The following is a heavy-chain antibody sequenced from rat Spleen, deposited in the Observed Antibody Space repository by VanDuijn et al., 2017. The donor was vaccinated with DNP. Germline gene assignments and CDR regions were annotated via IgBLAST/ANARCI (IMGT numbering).Heavy chain of an antibody. D-gene: IGHD4-3*01. J-gene: IGHJ2*01. CDR2: ISYSGST. Sequence: EVQLQESGPGLVKPSQSLSLTCSVTGYSITSSYSWNWIRKFPGNKMEWVGHISYSGSTSYNPSLKSRISITRDTSKNQFFLHLNSVTTEDTATYYCAKNSGYYFDYWGQGVMVTVSS. V-gene: IGHV3-1*01. CDR1: GYSITSSYS. CDR3: AKNSGYYFDY.